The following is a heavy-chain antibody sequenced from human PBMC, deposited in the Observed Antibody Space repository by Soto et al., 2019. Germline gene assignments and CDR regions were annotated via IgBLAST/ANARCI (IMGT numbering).Heavy chain of an antibody. D-gene: IGHD3-3*01. J-gene: IGHJ4*02. CDR2: ISSSGSTI. CDR1: GFTFSDYY. Sequence: GGSLRLSCAASGFTFSDYYMSWIRQAPGKGLEWVSYISSSGSTIYYADSVKGRFTISRDNAKNSLYLQMNSLRAEDTAVYYCARDTTYYDFWSGYHYYFDYWGQGTLVTVSS. V-gene: IGHV3-11*01. CDR3: ARDTTYYDFWSGYHYYFDY.